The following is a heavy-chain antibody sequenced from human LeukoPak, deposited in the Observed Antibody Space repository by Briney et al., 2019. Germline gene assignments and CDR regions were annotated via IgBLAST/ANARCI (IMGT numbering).Heavy chain of an antibody. J-gene: IGHJ4*02. Sequence: GGSLRLSCAASGFTFSTYSMNWVRQAPGKRLEWVSSISSYSNYINYADSVKGRFTISRDNAKNSLYLQMNSLRAEDTAVYYCARSRTTVTKDALDYWGQGTLVTVSS. V-gene: IGHV3-21*01. CDR3: ARSRTTVTKDALDY. CDR1: GFTFSTYS. CDR2: ISSYSNYI. D-gene: IGHD4-17*01.